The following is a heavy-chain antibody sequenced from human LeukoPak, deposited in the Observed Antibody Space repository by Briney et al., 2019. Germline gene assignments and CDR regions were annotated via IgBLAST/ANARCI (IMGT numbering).Heavy chain of an antibody. D-gene: IGHD2-15*01. V-gene: IGHV1-69*04. CDR3: ARGAYCSGGSCYGMATSN. J-gene: IGHJ4*02. Sequence: GSSVKVSCKASGGTFSSYAISWVRQAPGQGLEWMGRIIPILGIANYAQKFQGRVTITADKSTSTAYMELSSLRSEDTAVYYCARGAYCSGGSCYGMATSNWGQGTLVTVSS. CDR1: GGTFSSYA. CDR2: IIPILGIA.